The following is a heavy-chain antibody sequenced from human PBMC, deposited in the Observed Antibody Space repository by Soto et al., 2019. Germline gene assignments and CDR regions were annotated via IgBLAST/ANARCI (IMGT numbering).Heavy chain of an antibody. CDR3: ASITARCLCLFY. CDR1: GGSISSGDYY. V-gene: IGHV4-30-4*01. Sequence: SETLSLTCTVSGGSISSGDYYWSWIRQPPGKGLEWIGYIYYSGSTYYNPSLKSRVTISVDTSKNQFSLKLSSVTAADTAVYYCASITARCLCLFYWGQGTLVTVSS. J-gene: IGHJ4*02. D-gene: IGHD2-21*01. CDR2: IYYSGST.